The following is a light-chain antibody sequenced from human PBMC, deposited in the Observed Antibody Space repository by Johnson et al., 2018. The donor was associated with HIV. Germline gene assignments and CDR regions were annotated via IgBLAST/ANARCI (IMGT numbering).Light chain of an antibody. CDR3: GTWDSSLNAGCFV. CDR2: ENN. Sequence: QSVLTQPPSVSAAPGQKVTISCSGSSSNIGNNYVSWYQQLPGTAPKLLIYENNKRPSGIPDRSSGYKSGTSATLAITGLQTGDEADDYCGTWDSSLNAGCFVFGTGTKVTVL. J-gene: IGLJ1*01. CDR1: SSNIGNNY. V-gene: IGLV1-51*02.